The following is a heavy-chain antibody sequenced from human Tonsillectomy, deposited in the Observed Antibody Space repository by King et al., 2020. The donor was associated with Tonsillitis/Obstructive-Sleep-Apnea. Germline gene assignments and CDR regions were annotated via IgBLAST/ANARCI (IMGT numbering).Heavy chain of an antibody. Sequence: VQLVESGGGLIQPGGSLRLSCAASGFTVSSNYMSWVRQAPGKGLEWVSVIYSGGSTYYADSVMGRFTISRDNSKNTLYLQMNSLRAEDTAVYYCARPYDFWSGYYGYWGQGTLVTVSS. CDR3: ARPYDFWSGYYGY. CDR1: GFTVSSNY. D-gene: IGHD3-3*01. CDR2: IYSGGST. V-gene: IGHV3-53*01. J-gene: IGHJ4*02.